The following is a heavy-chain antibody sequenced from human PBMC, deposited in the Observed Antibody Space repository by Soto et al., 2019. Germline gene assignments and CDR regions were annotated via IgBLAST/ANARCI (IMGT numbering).Heavy chain of an antibody. CDR3: AKNVVPISPDLYFDY. Sequence: PVGVLRLSCVASGFTFRSYGMHWVRQASGKGLEWVAVISFDGSNKYYADSVKGRFTISRDNSKNTLYLQMDSLRAEDTAVYYCAKNVVPISPDLYFDYWGQGTLVTVS. CDR1: GFTFRSYG. J-gene: IGHJ4*02. D-gene: IGHD3-16*01. V-gene: IGHV3-30*18. CDR2: ISFDGSNK.